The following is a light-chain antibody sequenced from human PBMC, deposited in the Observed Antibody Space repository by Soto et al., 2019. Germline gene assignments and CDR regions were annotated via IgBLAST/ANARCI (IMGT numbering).Light chain of an antibody. CDR3: ATWDDSLNVV. V-gene: IGLV1-44*01. Sequence: QSVLTQPPSASGTPGQVVTISCSGSSSNIGTNTVSWYQHVPGTAPKLLIYSNDQRPSAVPGRFSGSKSGTSASLAISGLLSEDEADYYCATWDDSLNVVFGGGTKLTVL. J-gene: IGLJ2*01. CDR2: SND. CDR1: SSNIGTNT.